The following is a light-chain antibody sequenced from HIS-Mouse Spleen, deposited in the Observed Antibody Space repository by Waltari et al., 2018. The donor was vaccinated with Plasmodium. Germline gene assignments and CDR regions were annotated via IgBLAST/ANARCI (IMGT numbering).Light chain of an antibody. V-gene: IGKV3-20*01. CDR3: QQYGSSRFT. CDR2: GAS. Sequence: SCRASQSVSSSYLAWYQQKPGQAPRLLIYGASSRATGIPDRFSGSGSGTDFTLTISRLEPEDFAVYYCQQYGSSRFTFGPGTKVDIK. J-gene: IGKJ3*01. CDR1: QSVSSSY.